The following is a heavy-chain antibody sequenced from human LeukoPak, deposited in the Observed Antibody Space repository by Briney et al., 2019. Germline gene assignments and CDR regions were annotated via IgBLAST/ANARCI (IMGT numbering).Heavy chain of an antibody. CDR3: ARDRRGSRGYALDY. Sequence: SETLSLTCTVSGGSVSREGHYWNWIRQIPGKGLEWIGYIYYRGSPSYNPSLQSRLTITLDTSKNQFSLKLRSVTAADTAVYFCARDRRGSRGYALDYWGQGTLVTVSS. CDR1: GGSVSREGHY. V-gene: IGHV4-31*03. J-gene: IGHJ4*02. CDR2: IYYRGSP. D-gene: IGHD2-2*01.